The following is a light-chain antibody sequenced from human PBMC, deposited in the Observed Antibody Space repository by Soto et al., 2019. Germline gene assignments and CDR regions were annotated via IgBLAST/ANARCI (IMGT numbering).Light chain of an antibody. CDR2: DVG. Sequence: QSALAQPPSASGSPGQSVTISCTGTNSDVGSYKYVSWYQQHPGKAPKLMIYDVGKRPSGVPDRFSGSKSGNTASLTVSGLQAEDEADYYCSSFAGSRYVFGTGTKLTVL. CDR1: NSDVGSYKY. J-gene: IGLJ1*01. V-gene: IGLV2-8*01. CDR3: SSFAGSRYV.